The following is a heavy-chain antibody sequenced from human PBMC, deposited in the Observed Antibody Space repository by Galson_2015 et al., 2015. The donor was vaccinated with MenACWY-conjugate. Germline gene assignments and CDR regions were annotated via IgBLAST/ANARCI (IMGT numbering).Heavy chain of an antibody. V-gene: IGHV1-3*01. CDR1: GYTFTYYA. D-gene: IGHD6-19*01. J-gene: IGHJ4*02. CDR2: INPAHGNT. CDR3: ARTPYSSGWYGQLDC. Sequence: SVKVSCKASGYTFTYYAIHWVRQAPGQSLEWMGWINPAHGNTKYSENFQDRVTITRDTSASTAYMDLSSLTSEDTAVYYCARTPYSSGWYGQLDCWGQGTLVTVSS.